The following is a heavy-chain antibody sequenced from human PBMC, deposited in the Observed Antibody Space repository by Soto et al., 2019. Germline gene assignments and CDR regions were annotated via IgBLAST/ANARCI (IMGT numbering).Heavy chain of an antibody. Sequence: SETLSLTCTVSGGSISSYYWSWIRQPPGKGLEWIGYIYYSGSTNYNPSLKSRVTISVDTSKNQFSLKLSSVTAADTAVYYCAKTVLVVAAIFDYYYYYYMDVWGKGTTVTVSS. CDR2: IYYSGST. D-gene: IGHD2-15*01. J-gene: IGHJ6*03. V-gene: IGHV4-59*08. CDR3: AKTVLVVAAIFDYYYYYYMDV. CDR1: GGSISSYY.